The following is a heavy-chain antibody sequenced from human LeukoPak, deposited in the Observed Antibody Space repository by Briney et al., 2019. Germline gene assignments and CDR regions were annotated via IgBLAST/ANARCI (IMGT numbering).Heavy chain of an antibody. CDR2: ISGSSTTI. V-gene: IGHV3-48*01. CDR1: GFTFPTFT. J-gene: IGHJ4*02. CDR3: ARDRDNSDWTFDY. D-gene: IGHD6-19*01. Sequence: GGSLRLSCAASGFTFPTFTMNWVRQAPGRGLEWVSYISGSSTTIYYAESVKGRFTVSRDNAKNSLFLQMNSLRAEDTAVYYCARDRDNSDWTFDYWGQGTLVTVSS.